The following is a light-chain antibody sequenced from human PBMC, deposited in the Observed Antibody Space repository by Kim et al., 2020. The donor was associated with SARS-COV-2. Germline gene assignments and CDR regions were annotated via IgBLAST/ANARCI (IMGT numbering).Light chain of an antibody. J-gene: IGKJ1*01. V-gene: IGKV1-27*01. CDR3: QQTSRAPRT. CDR1: QCINNY. Sequence: SSVGYIVPITCPASQCINNYLAWYQQQPGKVPKLLIYPASTLQSGVPSRFGGSGSGTDFTLTINSLQPEDVATYYCQQTSRAPRTFGQGTKVDIK. CDR2: PAS.